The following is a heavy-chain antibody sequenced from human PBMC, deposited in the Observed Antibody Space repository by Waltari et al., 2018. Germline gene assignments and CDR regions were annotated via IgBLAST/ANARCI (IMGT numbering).Heavy chain of an antibody. Sequence: EVQLLESGGNVVRPGGSLRLSCEVSGFKFDEFGMSWVRQVPGRGLEWVSGSNWNGESTGEADYVKGRFFISRDNARNSMTLQMNSLRVEDTALYYCVRGYRHDALDLWGQGTMVTVSS. D-gene: IGHD3-22*01. CDR2: SNWNGEST. V-gene: IGHV3-20*04. CDR3: VRGYRHDALDL. CDR1: GFKFDEFG. J-gene: IGHJ3*01.